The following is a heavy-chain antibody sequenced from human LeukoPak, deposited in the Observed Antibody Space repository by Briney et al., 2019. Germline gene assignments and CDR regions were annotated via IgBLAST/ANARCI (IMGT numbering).Heavy chain of an antibody. D-gene: IGHD6-13*01. CDR2: ISYDGSNK. CDR3: ARDPAAAGVEYFQH. V-gene: IGHV3-30*04. CDR1: GFTFSGYA. Sequence: GGSLRLSCAASGFTFSGYAMHWVRQAPGKGLEWVAVISYDGSNKHYADSVRGRVTISRDNSKNTLYLHMNSLRAEDTAVYYCARDPAAAGVEYFQHWGQGTLVTVSS. J-gene: IGHJ1*01.